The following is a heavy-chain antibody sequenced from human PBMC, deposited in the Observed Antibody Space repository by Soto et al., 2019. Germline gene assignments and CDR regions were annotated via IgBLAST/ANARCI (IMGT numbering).Heavy chain of an antibody. J-gene: IGHJ6*02. CDR1: GFTFSSYS. CDR3: ARDRYSYYDFWSGSLPYYYYGMDV. V-gene: IGHV3-48*04. Sequence: GGSLRLSCAASGFTFSSYSMNWVRQAPGKGLEWVSYYVDSVKGRFTISRDNAKNSLYLQMNSLRAEDTAVYYCARDRYSYYDFWSGSLPYYYYGMDVWGQGTTVTVSS. D-gene: IGHD3-3*01.